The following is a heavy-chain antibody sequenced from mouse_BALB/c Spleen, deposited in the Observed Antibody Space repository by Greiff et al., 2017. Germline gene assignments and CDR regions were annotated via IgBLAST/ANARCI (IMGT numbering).Heavy chain of an antibody. Sequence: VQLVESGAELAKPGASVKMSCKASGYTFTSYWMHWVKQRPGQGLEWIGYINPSTGYTEYNQKFKDKATLTADKSSSTAYMQLSSLTSEDSAVYYCARYYYRYDCAMDYWGQGTSVTVSS. J-gene: IGHJ4*01. D-gene: IGHD2-14*01. CDR1: GYTFTSYW. CDR2: INPSTGYT. CDR3: ARYYYRYDCAMDY. V-gene: IGHV1-7*01.